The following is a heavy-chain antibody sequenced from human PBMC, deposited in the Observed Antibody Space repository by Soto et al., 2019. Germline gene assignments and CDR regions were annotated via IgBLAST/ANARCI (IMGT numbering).Heavy chain of an antibody. Sequence: WRSLRLSCLASVFTFTTYWMSWFRQAPGKGLQWVANIRQDGGAQYHVDSVKGRFTISRDNAKNSVYLQMDSLRVEDTAVYYCVRGGHGSGSYLGSSWGQGILVTVSS. CDR1: VFTFTTYW. J-gene: IGHJ5*02. V-gene: IGHV3-7*03. D-gene: IGHD3-10*01. CDR3: VRGGHGSGSYLGSS. CDR2: IRQDGGAQ.